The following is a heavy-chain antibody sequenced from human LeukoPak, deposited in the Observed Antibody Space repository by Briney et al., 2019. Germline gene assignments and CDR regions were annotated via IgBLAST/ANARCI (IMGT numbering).Heavy chain of an antibody. Sequence: GASVKVSCKASGYTFTSYAMHWVRQAPGQRLEWMGWINAGNGNTKYSQKFQGRVTITRDTSASTAYMELSSLRSEDTAVYYCARKEGTTGDFDYWGQGTLVTVSS. J-gene: IGHJ4*02. CDR1: GYTFTSYA. V-gene: IGHV1-3*01. CDR2: INAGNGNT. CDR3: ARKEGTTGDFDY. D-gene: IGHD7-27*01.